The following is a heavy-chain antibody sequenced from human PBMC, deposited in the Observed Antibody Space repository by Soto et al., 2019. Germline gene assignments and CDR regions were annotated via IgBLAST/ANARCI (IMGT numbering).Heavy chain of an antibody. V-gene: IGHV4-34*01. D-gene: IGHD3-9*01. CDR1: GGDFGTYY. J-gene: IGHJ3*02. CDR3: ARGGSNDWQVAFDI. CDR2: INHSGTN. Sequence: SGTPCPPCGVSGGDFGTYYYNRVRQSPGKGLEWIGEINHSGTNNYSPPLKSRVTMSSDTSKNQFSLKLTSVTAADTAVYYCARGGSNDWQVAFDIWGQGTMVTVSS.